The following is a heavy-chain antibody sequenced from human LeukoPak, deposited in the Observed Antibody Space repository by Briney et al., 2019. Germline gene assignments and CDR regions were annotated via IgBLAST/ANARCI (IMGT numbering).Heavy chain of an antibody. CDR1: GGSISSYY. J-gene: IGHJ4*02. V-gene: IGHV4-59*01. CDR3: ARRSGWCHFDY. CDR2: IYYSGST. Sequence: PSETLSLTCTVSGGSISSYYWSWIRQPPGKGLEWIGYIYYSGSTNYNPSLKSRVTISVDTSKNQFSLKLSSVTAADTAVYYCARRSGWCHFDYWGQGTLVTVSS. D-gene: IGHD6-19*01.